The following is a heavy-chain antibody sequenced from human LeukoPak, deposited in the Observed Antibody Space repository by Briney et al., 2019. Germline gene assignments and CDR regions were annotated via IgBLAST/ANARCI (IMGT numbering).Heavy chain of an antibody. D-gene: IGHD5-24*01. J-gene: IGHJ4*02. Sequence: SETLSLTCAVYGGSFSGYYWSWIRQPPGKGLEWIGEINHSGSTNYNPSLKGRVTISVDTSKNQFSLKLSSVTAADTAVYYCARERWPIDYWGQGTLVTVSS. V-gene: IGHV4-34*01. CDR2: INHSGST. CDR1: GGSFSGYY. CDR3: ARERWPIDY.